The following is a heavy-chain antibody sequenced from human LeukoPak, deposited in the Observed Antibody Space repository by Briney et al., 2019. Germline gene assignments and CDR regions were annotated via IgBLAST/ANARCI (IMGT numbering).Heavy chain of an antibody. CDR2: IYYSGGT. D-gene: IGHD5-18*01. V-gene: IGHV4-59*08. Sequence: SETLSLTCTVSGGSISSYYCNWIRQPPGKGLEWIGYIYYSGGTNYNPSLKSRVSISVDMSKNQFSLKLNSVTAADTAIYYCARGYGYFDYWGQGTLVTVSS. J-gene: IGHJ4*02. CDR1: GGSISSYY. CDR3: ARGYGYFDY.